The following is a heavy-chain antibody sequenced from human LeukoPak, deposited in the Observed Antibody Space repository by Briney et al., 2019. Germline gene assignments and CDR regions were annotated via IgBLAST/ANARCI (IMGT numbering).Heavy chain of an antibody. CDR2: ISSSGNTI. CDR1: GFTFSSYE. CDR3: ARVKGSGWYAVDY. V-gene: IGHV3-48*03. J-gene: IGHJ4*02. Sequence: GGSLRLSCAASGFTFSSYEMNWVRQAPGEGLEWVSYISSSGNTIYYADSVKGRFTISRDNAKNSLYLQMDSLRAEDTAVYYCARVKGSGWYAVDYWGQGTLVTVSS. D-gene: IGHD6-19*01.